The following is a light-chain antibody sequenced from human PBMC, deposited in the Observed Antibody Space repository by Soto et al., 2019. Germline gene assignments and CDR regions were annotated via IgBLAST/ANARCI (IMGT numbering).Light chain of an antibody. Sequence: DIVLTQSPGTLSLSPGERATLSCRASQSVSSNLVWYQQKPGQAPRLLIYGASTRVTGIPARFSGSGSGTEFTLTISSLQSEDFAVYYCQQYNNWPRTFGQGTKVDIK. V-gene: IGKV3-15*01. CDR2: GAS. CDR3: QQYNNWPRT. J-gene: IGKJ1*01. CDR1: QSVSSN.